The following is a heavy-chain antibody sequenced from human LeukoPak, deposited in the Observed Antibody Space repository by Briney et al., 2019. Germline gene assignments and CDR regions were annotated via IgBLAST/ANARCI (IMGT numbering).Heavy chain of an antibody. V-gene: IGHV3-23*01. CDR2: ISGSGGNT. CDR3: ARDLSGITMVRGSYYFDY. CDR1: GFTFSSYA. J-gene: IGHJ4*02. Sequence: PGGSLRLSCAASGFTFSSYAMSWVRQAPGKGLDWVSAISGSGGNTYYADSVKGRFTISRDNSKNTLYLQMNSLRAEDTAVYYCARDLSGITMVRGSYYFDYWGQGTLVTVSS. D-gene: IGHD3-10*01.